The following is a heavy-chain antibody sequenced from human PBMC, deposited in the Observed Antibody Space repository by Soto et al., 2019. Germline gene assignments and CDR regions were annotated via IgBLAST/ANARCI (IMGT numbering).Heavy chain of an antibody. J-gene: IGHJ2*01. CDR2: IWYDGSNK. Sequence: QVQPVESGGGVVQPGRSLRLSCAASGFTFSSYGMHWVRQAPGKGLEWVAVIWYDGSNKFYADSVKGRFTISRDNSKNTLYLQMNSLRAEDTTVYYCARGDSSGYRYWYFDLWGRGTLVTVSS. CDR3: ARGDSSGYRYWYFDL. D-gene: IGHD3-22*01. CDR1: GFTFSSYG. V-gene: IGHV3-33*01.